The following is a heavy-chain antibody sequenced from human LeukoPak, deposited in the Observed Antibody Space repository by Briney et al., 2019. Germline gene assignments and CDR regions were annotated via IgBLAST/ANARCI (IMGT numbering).Heavy chain of an antibody. D-gene: IGHD2-15*01. J-gene: IGHJ4*02. CDR1: EFTFSSYW. CDR3: ARLYCTGGSCSSYYDY. V-gene: IGHV3-7*04. Sequence: PGGSLRLSCAASEFTFSSYWMTWVRQPPGKGLEWVANINQDGSQGYYVDSVKGRFTISRDNAKNSLNLQMNSLRAEDTAVYYCARLYCTGGSCSSYYDYWGQGTLVTVSS. CDR2: INQDGSQG.